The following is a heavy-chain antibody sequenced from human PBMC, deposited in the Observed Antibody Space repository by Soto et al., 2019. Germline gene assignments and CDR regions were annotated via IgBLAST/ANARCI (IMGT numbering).Heavy chain of an antibody. J-gene: IGHJ4*02. Sequence: GGSLRLCCAASGFTFSGYAMGWVRQGPGKGREWVAVVSSTGSTIYYPDSLKGRFTLSRDNAKNSLYLQMNSLRAEDTAVYYCVKGEMATISGLGYWGQGILVTDSS. CDR2: VSSTGSTI. D-gene: IGHD5-12*01. CDR1: GFTFSGYA. V-gene: IGHV3-11*04. CDR3: VKGEMATISGLGY.